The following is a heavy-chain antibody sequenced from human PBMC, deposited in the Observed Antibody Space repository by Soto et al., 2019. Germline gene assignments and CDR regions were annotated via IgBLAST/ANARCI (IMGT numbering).Heavy chain of an antibody. CDR3: ARDFSKYQPSTGYYQSPYGY. Sequence: ASVKVSCKASGYTFTSYAMHWVRQAPGQRLEWMGWINAGNGNTKYSQKFQGRVTITRDTSASTAYMELSSLRSEETAVYYCARDFSKYQPSTGYYQSPYGYWGQGTLVTVSS. J-gene: IGHJ4*02. CDR2: INAGNGNT. D-gene: IGHD3-9*01. CDR1: GYTFTSYA. V-gene: IGHV1-3*01.